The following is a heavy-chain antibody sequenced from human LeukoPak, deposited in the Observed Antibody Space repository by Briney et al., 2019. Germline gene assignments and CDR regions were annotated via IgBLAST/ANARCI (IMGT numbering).Heavy chain of an antibody. V-gene: IGHV3-53*01. CDR1: GFTVSSNY. D-gene: IGHD6-19*01. Sequence: PGGSLRLSCAASGFTVSSNYMSWVRQAPGKGLEWVSTIYSGGSTYYADSVKGRLTISRDISKNTLYLQMNSLRGEDTAVYYCARNGYTSGWYRNWGQGTLVTVSS. CDR3: ARNGYTSGWYRN. J-gene: IGHJ4*02. CDR2: IYSGGST.